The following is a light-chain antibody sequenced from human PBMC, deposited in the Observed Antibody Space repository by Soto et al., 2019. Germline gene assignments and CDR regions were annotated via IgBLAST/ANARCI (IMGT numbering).Light chain of an antibody. CDR3: ATWDDSLNGVV. J-gene: IGLJ2*01. Sequence: QSVLTQPPSASGTPGQTITISCSGSTSSIGTNTVDWFQHLPGSAPKLLIYTNDQRPSGVPDRFSGSRSGTSASLAISGLQSEDEADYYCATWDDSLNGVVFGGGTKLTVL. CDR2: TND. CDR1: TSSIGTNT. V-gene: IGLV1-44*01.